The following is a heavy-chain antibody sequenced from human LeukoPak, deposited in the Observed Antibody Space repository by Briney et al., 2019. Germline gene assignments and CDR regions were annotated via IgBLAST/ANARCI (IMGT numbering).Heavy chain of an antibody. D-gene: IGHD4-11*01. V-gene: IGHV3-33*06. CDR1: GFTFSSYG. CDR2: IWYDGSNK. Sequence: GGSLRLSCAASGFTFSSYGMHWVRQAPGKGLEWVAVIWYDGSNKYYADSVKGRFTISRDNSKNTLYLQMNSLRAEDTAVYYCAKGYSNYDYYYYGMDVWGQGTTVTVSS. CDR3: AKGYSNYDYYYYGMDV. J-gene: IGHJ6*02.